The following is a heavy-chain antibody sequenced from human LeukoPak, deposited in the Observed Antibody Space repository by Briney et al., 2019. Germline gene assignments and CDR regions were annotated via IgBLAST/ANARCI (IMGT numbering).Heavy chain of an antibody. CDR3: ARYTTAGYSSGWYGPSFDY. J-gene: IGHJ4*02. CDR1: GFTFSSYS. D-gene: IGHD6-19*01. Sequence: GGSLRLSCAASGFTFSSYSMNWVRQAPGKGLEWVSSISSSSSYIYYADSVKGRFTISRDNAKNSLYLQMNSLRAEDTAVYYCARYTTAGYSSGWYGPSFDYWGQGTLVTVSS. V-gene: IGHV3-21*01. CDR2: ISSSSSYI.